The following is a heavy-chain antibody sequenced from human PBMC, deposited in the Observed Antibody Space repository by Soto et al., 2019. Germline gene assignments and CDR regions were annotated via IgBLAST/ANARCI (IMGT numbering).Heavy chain of an antibody. V-gene: IGHV4-61*01. D-gene: IGHD3-10*01. CDR3: AREGTMVRGVLALPHFDY. CDR1: GGSVSSGSYY. J-gene: IGHJ4*02. CDR2: IYYSGST. Sequence: SETPSLTCTVSGGSVSSGSYYWSWIRQPPGKGLEWIGYIYYSGSTNYNPSLKSRVTISVDTSKNQFSLKLSSVTAADTAVYYCAREGTMVRGVLALPHFDYWGQGTLVTVSS.